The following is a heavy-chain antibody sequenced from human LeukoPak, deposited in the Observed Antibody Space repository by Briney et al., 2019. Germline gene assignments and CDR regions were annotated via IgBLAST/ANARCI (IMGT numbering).Heavy chain of an antibody. CDR2: INPNSGGT. J-gene: IGHJ4*02. D-gene: IGHD6-19*01. CDR3: ARTRSGWYVGFDC. Sequence: GASVKISCKASGYTFTDYYMHWVRQAPGQGLKWMGWINPNSGGTNYAQKFQGRVTMTRDTSISTVYMELSRLRSDDTAVYYCARTRSGWYVGFDCWGRGTLVAVSS. V-gene: IGHV1-2*02. CDR1: GYTFTDYY.